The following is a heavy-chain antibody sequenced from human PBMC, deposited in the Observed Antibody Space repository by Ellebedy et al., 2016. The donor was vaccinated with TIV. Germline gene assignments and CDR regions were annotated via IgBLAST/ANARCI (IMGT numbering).Heavy chain of an antibody. CDR1: GYTFTSYY. CDR2: INPSGGST. CDR3: ARVRMVRGFWFDP. Sequence: AASVKVSCKASGYTFTSYYMHWVRQAPGQGLEWMGIINPSGGSTSYAQKFQGRVTMTRDTSTSTAYMELRSLRSDDTAVYYCARVRMVRGFWFDPWGQGTLVTVSS. D-gene: IGHD3-10*01. J-gene: IGHJ5*02. V-gene: IGHV1-46*01.